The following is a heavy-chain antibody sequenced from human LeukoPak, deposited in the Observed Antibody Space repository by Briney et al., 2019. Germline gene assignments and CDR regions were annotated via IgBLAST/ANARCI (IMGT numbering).Heavy chain of an antibody. J-gene: IGHJ5*02. CDR2: IFYSGRT. V-gene: IGHV4-39*01. Sequence: KPSETLSLTCTVSGGSITSSSYSWVWIRRPPGKGLEWIGSIFYSGRTNYNPSLETRVAISVDMSNNQFSLRLSSVTAADMAVYYCARLGSAWFDPWGPGTLVTVSS. CDR1: GGSITSSSYS. CDR3: ARLGSAWFDP.